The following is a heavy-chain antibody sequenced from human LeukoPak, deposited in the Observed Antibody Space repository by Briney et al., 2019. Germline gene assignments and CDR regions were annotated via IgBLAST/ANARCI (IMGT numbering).Heavy chain of an antibody. Sequence: GGSLRLSCAASGFTFDDYTMHWVRQAPGKGLEWVSLISWDGGSTHYADSVKGRFTISRDNSKNSLYLQMNSLRTEDTALYYCAKGDRIVARDAFDIWGQGPMVTVSS. CDR3: AKGDRIVARDAFDI. CDR2: ISWDGGST. CDR1: GFTFDDYT. D-gene: IGHD6-6*01. J-gene: IGHJ3*02. V-gene: IGHV3-43*01.